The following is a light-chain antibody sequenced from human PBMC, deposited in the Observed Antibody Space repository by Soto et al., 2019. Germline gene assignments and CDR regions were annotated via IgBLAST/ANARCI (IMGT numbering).Light chain of an antibody. Sequence: EIVLTQSPATLSLSPGESATLSCRASQSVSRSLAWYQQKPGQAPRLLIYDISNRATGIPARFSGSGSGTDFTHTSSSLEPENCALYYCQQRGNWPLYTFGQGTKLEIK. CDR3: QQRGNWPLYT. V-gene: IGKV3-11*01. CDR2: DIS. J-gene: IGKJ2*01. CDR1: QSVSRS.